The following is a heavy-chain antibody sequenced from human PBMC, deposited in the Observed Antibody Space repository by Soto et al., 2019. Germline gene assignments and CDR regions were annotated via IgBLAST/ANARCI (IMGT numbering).Heavy chain of an antibody. CDR1: GFTFSDYI. CDR2: ISSSSSYI. V-gene: IGHV3-21*06. Sequence: ESGGGLVKPGGSLRLSCAASGFTFSDYIMNWVRQAPGKGLEWLSSISSSSSYIFYADSVKGRFTISRDNAKNSLFLHMNSLRADDTDVYYCASPMEYCSSTNCYVAIDIWGQGTMVTVSP. D-gene: IGHD2-2*01. J-gene: IGHJ3*02. CDR3: ASPMEYCSSTNCYVAIDI.